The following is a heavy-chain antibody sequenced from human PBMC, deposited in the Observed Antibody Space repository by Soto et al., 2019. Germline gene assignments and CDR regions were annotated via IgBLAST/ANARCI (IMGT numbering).Heavy chain of an antibody. CDR3: ASSIAPGSFYYYYYGMDV. CDR2: ISSSGSTI. Sequence: GGSLRLSCAASGFTFSSYEMNWVRQAPGKGLEWVSYISSSGSTIYYADSVKCRFTISRDNAKNSLYLQMNSLRAEDTAVYYCASSIAPGSFYYYYYGMDVWGQGTTVTVS. J-gene: IGHJ6*02. CDR1: GFTFSSYE. V-gene: IGHV3-48*03. D-gene: IGHD2-21*01.